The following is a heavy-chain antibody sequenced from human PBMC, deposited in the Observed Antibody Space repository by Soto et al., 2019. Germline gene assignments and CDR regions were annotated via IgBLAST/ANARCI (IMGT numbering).Heavy chain of an antibody. CDR1: GFTFNDYE. J-gene: IGHJ4*02. D-gene: IGHD3-10*01. Sequence: EVQLLESGGGLVQPGGSLRLSCGVSGFTFNDYEMNWVRQAPGKGLEWLAYIEGSRTTKKYADSVQGRFTISRDNPNNSLFLRMGVLSAAVTAIYYCARGFGRFNYWGQGTLVSVSS. CDR3: ARGFGRFNY. CDR2: IEGSRTTK. V-gene: IGHV3-48*03.